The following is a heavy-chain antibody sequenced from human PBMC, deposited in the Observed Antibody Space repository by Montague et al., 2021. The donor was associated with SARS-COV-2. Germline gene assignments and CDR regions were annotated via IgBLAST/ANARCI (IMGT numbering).Heavy chain of an antibody. V-gene: IGHV2-70*01. CDR2: IDWDDDK. D-gene: IGHD3-9*01. Sequence: PALVKPTQTLTLTCTFSGFSLSTSGMCVSWIRQPPGIALEWLALIDWDDDKYYSTSLKTRLTISKDTSKNQVVLTMTNMDPVDTATYYCARIRDYDILTGSYSGFDYWGQGTLVTVSS. CDR3: ARIRDYDILTGSYSGFDY. J-gene: IGHJ4*02. CDR1: GFSLSTSGMC.